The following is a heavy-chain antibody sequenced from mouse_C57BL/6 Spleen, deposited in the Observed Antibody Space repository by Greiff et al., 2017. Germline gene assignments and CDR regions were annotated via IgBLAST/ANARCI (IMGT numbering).Heavy chain of an antibody. J-gene: IGHJ3*01. CDR2: IDPETGGT. D-gene: IGHD2-5*01. V-gene: IGHV1-15*01. Sequence: QVQLQQSGAELVRPGASVTLSCKASGYTFTDYEMHWVKQTPVHGLEWIGAIDPETGGTAYNQKFKGKAILTADKSSLTAYMELRSLTSEDSAVYYCTDSNSFAYWGKGTLVTVSA. CDR1: GYTFTDYE. CDR3: TDSNSFAY.